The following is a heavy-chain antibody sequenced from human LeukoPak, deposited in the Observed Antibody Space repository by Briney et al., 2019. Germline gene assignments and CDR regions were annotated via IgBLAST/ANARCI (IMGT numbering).Heavy chain of an antibody. CDR2: ISSSGSTI. J-gene: IGHJ3*02. V-gene: IGHV3-11*01. Sequence: PGGSLRLSCAASGFTFSDYYMSWIRQAPGKGLEWVSNISSSGSTIYYADSVKGRFTISRDNAKNSLYLQMNSLRAEDTAVYYCTRARAGSGSYHPNSYHAFDMWGQGTRVTVS. D-gene: IGHD1-26*01. CDR1: GFTFSDYY. CDR3: TRARAGSGSYHPNSYHAFDM.